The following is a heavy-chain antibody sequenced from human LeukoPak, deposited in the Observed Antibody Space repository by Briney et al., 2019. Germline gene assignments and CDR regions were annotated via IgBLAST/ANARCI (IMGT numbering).Heavy chain of an antibody. V-gene: IGHV4-59*12. CDR3: ARVPPAIYYYYYMDV. J-gene: IGHJ6*03. CDR2: IYYSGSP. CDR1: GGSISSSY. Sequence: SETLSLTCTVSGGSISSSYWSWIRQPPGKGLEWIGYIYYSGSPNYNPSLKSRVTISVDTSKNQFSLKLRSVTAADTAVYYCARVPPAIYYYYYMDVWGKGTTVTVSS. D-gene: IGHD2-2*02.